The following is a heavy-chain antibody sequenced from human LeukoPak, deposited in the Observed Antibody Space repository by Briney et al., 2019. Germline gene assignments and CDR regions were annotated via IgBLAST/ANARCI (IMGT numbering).Heavy chain of an antibody. CDR1: GFTFSNAW. CDR3: TTRSGLVYSSNWLLDN. J-gene: IGHJ4*02. D-gene: IGHD6-13*01. Sequence: GGYLRLSCAASGFTFSNAWMSWVRQAPGKGLEWVGRIKSKTDDGTIDYAAPVKGSFAMSRDDSKNTLSLQMNSLKIEDTAVYYCTTRSGLVYSSNWLLDNWGQGTLVTVSS. V-gene: IGHV3-15*01. CDR2: IKSKTDDGTI.